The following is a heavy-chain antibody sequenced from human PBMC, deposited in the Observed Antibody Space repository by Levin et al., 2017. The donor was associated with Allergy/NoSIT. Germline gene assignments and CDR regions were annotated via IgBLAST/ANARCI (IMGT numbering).Heavy chain of an antibody. J-gene: IGHJ6*02. CDR1: GYTFTGYY. V-gene: IGHV1-2*02. CDR2: INPNSGGT. Sequence: PGESLKISCKASGYTFTGYYMHWVRQAPGQGLEWMGWINPNSGGTNYAQKFQGRVTMTRDTSISTAYMELSRLRSDDTAVYYCARDGEAAAGYEDYYYYGMDVWGQGTTVTVSS. D-gene: IGHD6-13*01. CDR3: ARDGEAAAGYEDYYYYGMDV.